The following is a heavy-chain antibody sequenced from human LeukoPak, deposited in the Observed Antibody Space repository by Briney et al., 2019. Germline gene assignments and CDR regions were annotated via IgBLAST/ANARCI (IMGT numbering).Heavy chain of an antibody. CDR3: ARPLRESGYFYFDY. D-gene: IGHD3-3*01. V-gene: IGHV3-11*04. CDR2: ITNSGTTI. CDR1: GFTFSDYY. Sequence: GGSLRLSCAASGFTFSDYYMGWIRQAPGKGLECVSYITNSGTTIYYPDSVKGRFTISRDNAKNSLYLQMNSLRAEDTAVYYCARPLRESGYFYFDYWGQGTLVTVSS. J-gene: IGHJ4*02.